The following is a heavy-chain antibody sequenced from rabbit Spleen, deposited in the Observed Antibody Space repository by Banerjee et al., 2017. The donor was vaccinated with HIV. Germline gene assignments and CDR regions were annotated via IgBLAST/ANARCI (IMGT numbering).Heavy chain of an antibody. J-gene: IGHJ4*01. Sequence: QSLEESGGDLVKPGASLTLTCTASGVSFSSNNYMCWVRQAPGKGLEWIACMDTGSSGFTYFASWAKGRFTISKTSSTTVTLQMTSLTAADTATYLCARDLAGAIGWNFYLWGPGTLVTVS. V-gene: IGHV1S40*01. CDR2: MDTGSSGFT. CDR3: ARDLAGAIGWNFYL. CDR1: GVSFSSNNY. D-gene: IGHD4-1*01.